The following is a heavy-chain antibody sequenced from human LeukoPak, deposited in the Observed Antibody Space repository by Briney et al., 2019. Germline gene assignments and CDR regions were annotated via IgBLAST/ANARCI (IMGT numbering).Heavy chain of an antibody. J-gene: IGHJ4*02. CDR3: ARGRDLDCSSASCSMFDY. Sequence: GASVKVSCKASGGTFSSYAISWVRQAPGQGLEWMGWINPNSGGTNYAQKFQGRVTMTRDTSINTAYMELSSLTSDDTAVYYCARGRDLDCSSASCSMFDYWGQGTLVTVSS. D-gene: IGHD2-2*01. CDR2: INPNSGGT. CDR1: GGTFSSYA. V-gene: IGHV1-2*02.